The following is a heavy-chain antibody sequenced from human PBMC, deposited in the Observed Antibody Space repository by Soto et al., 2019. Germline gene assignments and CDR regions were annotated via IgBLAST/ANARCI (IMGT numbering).Heavy chain of an antibody. CDR2: IIPIFGTA. Sequence: ASVKVSCKASGDTFSSYAISWVRQAPGQGLEWMGGIIPIFGTANYAQKFQGRVTITADESTSTAYMELSSLRSEDTAVYYCARDLGPYDILTGALGYWGQGTLVTVSS. CDR3: ARDLGPYDILTGALGY. CDR1: GDTFSSYA. V-gene: IGHV1-69*13. D-gene: IGHD3-9*01. J-gene: IGHJ4*02.